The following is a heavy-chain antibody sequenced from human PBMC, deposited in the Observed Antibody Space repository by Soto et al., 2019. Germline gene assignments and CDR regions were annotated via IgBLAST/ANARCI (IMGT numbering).Heavy chain of an antibody. J-gene: IGHJ6*02. CDR1: GFTFSSYE. V-gene: IGHV3-48*03. D-gene: IGHD1-1*01. CDR3: ARVLIPQRYYYYGMDV. Sequence: GGSLRLSCAASGFTFSSYEMNWVRQAAGKGLEWVSYISSGGTITYNADSVKGRFTISRDNAKNSLYLQMNSLRAEDTAVYYCARVLIPQRYYYYGMDVWGQGTTVTVSS. CDR2: ISSGGTIT.